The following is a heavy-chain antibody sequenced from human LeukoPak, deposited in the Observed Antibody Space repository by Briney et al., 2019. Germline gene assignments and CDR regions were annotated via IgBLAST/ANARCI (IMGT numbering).Heavy chain of an antibody. J-gene: IGHJ5*02. D-gene: IGHD3-16*01. CDR3: ARGGVGSWFDP. CDR2: IYCSGST. CDR1: GGSFSSFY. Sequence: PSETLSLTCSVSGGSFSSFYWSWIRQPPAKGLEWIGYIYCSGSTNYNPSLKSRVTISVDTSKNQFSLKLSSVTAADTAVYYCARGGVGSWFDPWGQGTLVIVSS. V-gene: IGHV4-59*01.